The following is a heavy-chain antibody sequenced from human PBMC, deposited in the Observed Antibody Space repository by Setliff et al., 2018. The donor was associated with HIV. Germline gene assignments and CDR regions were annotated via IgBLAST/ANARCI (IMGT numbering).Heavy chain of an antibody. J-gene: IGHJ4*02. CDR3: AKGDSFVFSYVYPDY. V-gene: IGHV3-21*01. D-gene: IGHD3-22*01. CDR2: ITSNLNYK. Sequence: LRLSCVASGFSFSRYTMMWVRQTPGKGLEWVSSITSNLNYKYADSVKGRFTISRDNTKNSLYLQMNSLRAEDTAVYYCAKGDSFVFSYVYPDYWGPGTLVTVSS. CDR1: GFSFSRYT.